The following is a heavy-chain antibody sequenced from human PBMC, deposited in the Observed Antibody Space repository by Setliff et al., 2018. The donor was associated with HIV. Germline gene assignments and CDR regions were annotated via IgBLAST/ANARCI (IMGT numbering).Heavy chain of an antibody. J-gene: IGHJ4*02. CDR3: AKGDSFVFSYVYPDY. V-gene: IGHV3-21*01. D-gene: IGHD3-22*01. CDR2: ITSNLNYK. Sequence: LRLSCVASGFSFSRYTMMWVRQTPGKGLEWVSSITSNLNYKYADSVKGRFTISRDNTKNSLYLQMNSLRAEDTAVYYCAKGDSFVFSYVYPDYWGPGTLVTVSS. CDR1: GFSFSRYT.